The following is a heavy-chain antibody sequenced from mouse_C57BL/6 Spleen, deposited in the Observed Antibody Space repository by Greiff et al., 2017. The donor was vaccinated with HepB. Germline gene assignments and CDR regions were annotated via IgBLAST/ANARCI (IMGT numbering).Heavy chain of an antibody. V-gene: IGHV5-17*01. CDR3: ARGSNYDAMDY. CDR2: ISSGSSTI. Sequence: EVKLVESRGGLVKPGGSLKLSCAASGFTFSDYGMHWVRQAPEKGLEWVAYISSGSSTIYYADTVKGRFTISRDNAKNTLFLQMTSLRSEDTAMYYCARGSNYDAMDYWGQGTSVTVSS. CDR1: GFTFSDYG. D-gene: IGHD2-5*01. J-gene: IGHJ4*01.